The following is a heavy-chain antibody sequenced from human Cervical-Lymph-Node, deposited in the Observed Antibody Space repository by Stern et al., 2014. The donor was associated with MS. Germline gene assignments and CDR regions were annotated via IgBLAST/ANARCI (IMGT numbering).Heavy chain of an antibody. CDR1: GSTVNSNY. CDR3: TREMAARRLDP. V-gene: IGHV3-66*01. CDR2: FYSGIST. Sequence: EDQLVESGGTLVQPGGSPRLSCAASGSTVNSNYMTWVRQAPGKGLEWVSIFYSGISTYYAESVKGRFSFSIDNSKNTLFLHMNNLRVEDTAMYYCTREMAARRLDPWGQGTLVIVSA. D-gene: IGHD5-24*01. J-gene: IGHJ5*02.